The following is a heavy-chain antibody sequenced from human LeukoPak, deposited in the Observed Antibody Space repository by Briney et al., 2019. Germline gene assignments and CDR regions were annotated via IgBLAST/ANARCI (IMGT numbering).Heavy chain of an antibody. J-gene: IGHJ4*02. V-gene: IGHV3-23*01. CDR1: GFTFSSYW. CDR2: ISGSGGST. D-gene: IGHD2-15*01. CDR3: AKGLVVAATGFDY. Sequence: PGGSLRLSCAASGFTFSSYWMHWVRQAPGKGLVWVSAISGSGGSTYYADSVKGRFTISRDNSKNTLYLQMNSLRAEDTAVYYCAKGLVVAATGFDYWGQGTRVTVSS.